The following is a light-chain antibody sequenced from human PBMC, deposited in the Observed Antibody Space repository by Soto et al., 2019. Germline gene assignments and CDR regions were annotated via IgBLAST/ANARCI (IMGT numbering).Light chain of an antibody. CDR1: SSNIGSNT. J-gene: IGLJ3*02. CDR2: SNN. V-gene: IGLV1-44*01. Sequence: QSVLTQPPSASGTPGQRVTISCSGSSSNIGSNTVNWYQQLPGTAPKLLIYSNNQRPSRVPDRFSGSKSGTSASLAISGLQSEDEADYYCAAWDASLNGWVFGGGTKLTVL. CDR3: AAWDASLNGWV.